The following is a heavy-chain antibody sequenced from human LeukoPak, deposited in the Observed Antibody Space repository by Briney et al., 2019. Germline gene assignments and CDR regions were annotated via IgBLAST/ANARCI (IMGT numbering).Heavy chain of an antibody. CDR3: AKSTIFGVVKYYMDV. J-gene: IGHJ6*03. D-gene: IGHD3-3*01. CDR2: ISSNGGST. V-gene: IGHV3-64*01. CDR1: GFTFSSYA. Sequence: GGSLRLSCAASGFTFSSYAMHWVRQAPGKGLEYVSAISSNGGSTYYANSVKGRFTISRDNSKNTLYLQMNSLRAEDTAVYYCAKSTIFGVVKYYMDVWGKGTTVTVSS.